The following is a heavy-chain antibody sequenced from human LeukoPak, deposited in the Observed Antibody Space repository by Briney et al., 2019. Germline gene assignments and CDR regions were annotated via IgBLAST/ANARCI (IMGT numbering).Heavy chain of an antibody. CDR3: ARDLKGYCSSTSRSDAFDI. CDR1: GYTLTELS. CDR2: FDPEDGET. J-gene: IGHJ3*02. Sequence: ASVKVSCKVSGYTLTELSMHWVRQAPGKGLEWMGGFDPEDGETIYAQKSQGRVTMTEDTSTDTAYMELRSLRSDDTAVYYCARDLKGYCSSTSRSDAFDIWGQGTMVTVSS. V-gene: IGHV1-24*01. D-gene: IGHD2-2*01.